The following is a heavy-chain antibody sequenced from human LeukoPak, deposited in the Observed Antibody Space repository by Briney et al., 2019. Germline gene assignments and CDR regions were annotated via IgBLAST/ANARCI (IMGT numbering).Heavy chain of an antibody. CDR3: ARGWYSSSWSPPTGFDP. D-gene: IGHD6-13*01. Sequence: SETLSLTCTVSGDSINSLDLWSWVRQPPGKGLEWIGEMYLSGTTHSNPSVKSRVTISIDKSKNQFFLNLSSVTAADTAVYYCARGWYSSSWSPPTGFDPWGQGTLVTVSS. CDR2: MYLSGTT. J-gene: IGHJ5*02. CDR1: GDSINSLDL. V-gene: IGHV4-4*02.